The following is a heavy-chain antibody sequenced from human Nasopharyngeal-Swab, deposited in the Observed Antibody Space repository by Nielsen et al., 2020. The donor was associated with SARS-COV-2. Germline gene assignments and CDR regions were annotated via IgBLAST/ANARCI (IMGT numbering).Heavy chain of an antibody. Sequence: SETLSLTCTVSGGSISSSSYYWGWIRQPPGKGLEWIGSIYYSGSTYYNPSLKSRVTISVDTSKNQFSLKLSPVTAADTAVYYCARGKAVTYDYWGQGTLVTVSS. V-gene: IGHV4-39*07. D-gene: IGHD4-17*01. J-gene: IGHJ4*02. CDR1: GGSISSSSYY. CDR3: ARGKAVTYDY. CDR2: IYYSGST.